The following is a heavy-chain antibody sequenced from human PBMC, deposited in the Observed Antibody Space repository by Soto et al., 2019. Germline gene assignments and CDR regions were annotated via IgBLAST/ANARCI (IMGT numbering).Heavy chain of an antibody. V-gene: IGHV3-30*18. J-gene: IGHJ4*02. Sequence: GGSLRLSCAASGFIFSSYGMHWVRQAPGKGLEWVAVISFDGSDKYYADSVKGRFTISRDNSKNTLYLQMNSLRAEDTALYYCAKDEGSSRPFNNWGQGTLVTVSS. CDR1: GFIFSSYG. CDR2: ISFDGSDK. D-gene: IGHD6-13*01. CDR3: AKDEGSSRPFNN.